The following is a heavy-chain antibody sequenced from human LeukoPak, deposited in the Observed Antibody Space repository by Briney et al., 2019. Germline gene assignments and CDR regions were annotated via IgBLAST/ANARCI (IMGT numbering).Heavy chain of an antibody. J-gene: IGHJ4*02. Sequence: PSETLSLTCTVSGGSMSSHYWSWIRQPAGKGLEWIGRLSTAGSNNYNPSLKSRVTMSIDTSKNQFSLKVSSVIAADAAVYYCAREVELARQFDYWGQGALVTVSS. CDR3: AREVELARQFDY. CDR2: LSTAGSN. V-gene: IGHV4-4*07. CDR1: GGSMSSHY. D-gene: IGHD5-24*01.